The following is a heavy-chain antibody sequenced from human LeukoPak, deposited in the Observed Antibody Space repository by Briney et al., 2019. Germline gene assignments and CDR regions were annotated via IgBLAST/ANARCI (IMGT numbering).Heavy chain of an antibody. J-gene: IGHJ4*02. D-gene: IGHD3-22*01. CDR3: AREGYGYYYDSSGYKKTGGLDY. CDR1: GYTFTSYC. V-gene: IGHV1-46*03. CDR2: INPSGGST. Sequence: GASVKVSCKASGYTFTSYCMHWVRQAPGQGLEWMGIINPSGGSTSYAQKFQGRVTMTRDTSTSTVYMELSSLRSEDTAVYYCAREGYGYYYDSSGYKKTGGLDYWGQGTLVTVSS.